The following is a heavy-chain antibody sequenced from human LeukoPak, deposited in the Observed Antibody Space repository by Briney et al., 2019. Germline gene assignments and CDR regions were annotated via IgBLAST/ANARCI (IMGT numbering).Heavy chain of an antibody. CDR1: GVSFSGYY. CDR2: IYHSGST. J-gene: IGHJ4*02. D-gene: IGHD3-22*01. CDR3: ARVDSSGYLYYFDY. V-gene: IGHV4-34*01. Sequence: SETLSLTCAVYGVSFSGYYWSWIRQPPGKGLEWIGEIYHSGSTNYNPSLKSRVTISVDKSKNQFSLKLSSVTAADTAVYYCARVDSSGYLYYFDYWGQGTLVTVSS.